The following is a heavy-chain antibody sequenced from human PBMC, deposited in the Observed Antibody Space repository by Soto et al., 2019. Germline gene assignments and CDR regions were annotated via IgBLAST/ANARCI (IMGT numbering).Heavy chain of an antibody. V-gene: IGHV3-7*01. CDR1: GFTFSSYW. CDR3: ASGGSGWYYFDY. D-gene: IGHD6-19*01. Sequence: GGSLRLSCAASGFTFSSYWMSWVRQAPGKGPEWVANIKQDGSEKYYVDSVKGRFTISRDNAKNSLYLQMNSLRAEDTAVYYCASGGSGWYYFDYWGQGTLVTVSS. CDR2: IKQDGSEK. J-gene: IGHJ4*02.